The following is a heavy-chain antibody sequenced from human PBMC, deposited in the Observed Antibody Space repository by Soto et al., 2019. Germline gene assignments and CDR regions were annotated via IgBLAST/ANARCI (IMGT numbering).Heavy chain of an antibody. V-gene: IGHV3-9*01. CDR3: AKDTGPTFGGVIVKAEPGPAASFDY. D-gene: IGHD3-16*02. CDR2: ISWNSGSI. CDR1: GFTFDDYA. J-gene: IGHJ4*02. Sequence: GGSLRLSCAASGFTFDDYAMHWVRQAPGKGLEWVSGISWNSGSIGYADSVKGRYTISRDNAKNFLYLQMNSVSAEDTALYYWAKDTGPTFGGVIVKAEPGPAASFDYWGQGTLVTVSS.